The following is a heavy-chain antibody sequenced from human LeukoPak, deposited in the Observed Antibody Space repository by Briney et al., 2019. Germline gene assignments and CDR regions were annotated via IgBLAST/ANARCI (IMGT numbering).Heavy chain of an antibody. D-gene: IGHD5-24*01. J-gene: IGHJ4*02. CDR3: ARDLGMSLPAEMAWAY. V-gene: IGHV4-59*01. CDR2: ISNSGNT. CDR1: GGSITSYY. Sequence: PSETLSLTCTVSGGSITSYYWSWIRQPPGKGLEWIGYISNSGNTNYNPSLKSRVTISVDTSKNQFSLKLTSVTAADTAVYYCARDLGMSLPAEMAWAYWGQGTLVTFSP.